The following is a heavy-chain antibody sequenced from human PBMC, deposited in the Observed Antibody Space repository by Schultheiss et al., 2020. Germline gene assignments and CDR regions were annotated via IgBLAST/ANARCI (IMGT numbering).Heavy chain of an antibody. CDR3: ARGGSAVPLRRDFNWFDP. J-gene: IGHJ5*02. Sequence: SVKVSCRASGYTFTGNYLHWVRQAPGQGLEWMGGIIPIFGTANYAQKFQGRVTISADESTSAVYMELSSLRSEDTAVYYCARGGSAVPLRRDFNWFDPWGQGTLVTVSS. V-gene: IGHV1-69*13. CDR1: GYTFTGNY. CDR2: IIPIFGTA. D-gene: IGHD3-16*01.